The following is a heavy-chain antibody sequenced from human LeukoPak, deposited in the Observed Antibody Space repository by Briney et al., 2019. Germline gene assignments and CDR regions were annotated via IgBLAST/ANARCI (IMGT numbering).Heavy chain of an antibody. J-gene: IGHJ6*02. V-gene: IGHV1-2*02. CDR2: INPKSGGT. CDR3: ARNHEACYFYYGMDV. Sequence: ASVKVSCKASGYTFTGYYMHWVRQAPGQGLEWMGWINPKSGGTNYAQKFQDRVTMTRDTSINTAYMELSRLRSDDTAVYYCARNHEACYFYYGMDVWGQGTTVTVPS. CDR1: GYTFTGYY.